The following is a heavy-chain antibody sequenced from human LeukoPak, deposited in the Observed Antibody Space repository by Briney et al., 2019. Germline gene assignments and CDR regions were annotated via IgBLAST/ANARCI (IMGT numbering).Heavy chain of an antibody. J-gene: IGHJ4*02. D-gene: IGHD5-18*01. V-gene: IGHV4-34*01. CDR3: TRASRGYSYGFAEY. CDR2: INHSGST. Sequence: PSETLSLTCAVYGGSFSGYYWSWIRQPPGKGLEWIGEINHSGSTNYNPSLKSRVTISIDTSKKQFSLKLSSVTAADTAVYYCTRASRGYSYGFAEYWGQGTLVTVSS. CDR1: GGSFSGYY.